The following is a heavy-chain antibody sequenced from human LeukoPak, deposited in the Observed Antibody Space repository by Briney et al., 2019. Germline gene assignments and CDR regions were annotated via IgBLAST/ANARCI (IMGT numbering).Heavy chain of an antibody. CDR1: GGSISSGSYS. J-gene: IGHJ3*02. Sequence: SETLSLACTVSGGSISSGSYSWGWIRQPPGKGLEWIGNIYHSGSTYYNPSLKSRVTISVDTSKKQFSLKLSSVTAADTAVYYCARLVVVTGILAFDIWGQGTMATVSS. CDR2: IYHSGST. CDR3: ARLVVVTGILAFDI. V-gene: IGHV4-39*01. D-gene: IGHD2-21*02.